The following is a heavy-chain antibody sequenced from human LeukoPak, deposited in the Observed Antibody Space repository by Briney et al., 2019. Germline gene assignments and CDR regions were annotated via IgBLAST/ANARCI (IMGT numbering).Heavy chain of an antibody. CDR3: ARARRLGYSYGYGSVDY. Sequence: SETLSLTYAVYGGSFSGYYWSWIRQPPGKGLEWIGEINHSGSTNYNPSLKSRVTISVDTSKNQFSLKLSSVTAADTAVYYCARARRLGYSYGYGSVDYWGQGTLVTVSS. J-gene: IGHJ4*02. CDR1: GGSFSGYY. D-gene: IGHD5-18*01. CDR2: INHSGST. V-gene: IGHV4-34*01.